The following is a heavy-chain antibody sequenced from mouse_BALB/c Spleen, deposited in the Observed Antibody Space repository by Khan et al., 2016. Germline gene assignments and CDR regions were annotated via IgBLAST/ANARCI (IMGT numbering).Heavy chain of an antibody. CDR2: ITSYNGST. J-gene: IGHJ3*01. CDR1: GYSFTGYY. D-gene: IGHD1-1*01. V-gene: IGHV1S34*01. CDR3: ASPYGSSYVGFAY. Sequence: LVKTGASVKISCKASGYSFTGYYMHWVKQSHGKSLEWIGYITSYNGSTSYNQKFKGKATFTADTSSSTAYMQFNSLTSEDSAVYYGASPYGSSYVGFAYWGQGTLVTVSA.